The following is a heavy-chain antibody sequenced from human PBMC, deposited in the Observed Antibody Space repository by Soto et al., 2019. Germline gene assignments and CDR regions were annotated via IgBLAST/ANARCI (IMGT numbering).Heavy chain of an antibody. CDR2: IIPILGIA. J-gene: IGHJ5*02. CDR3: ARGSLNYDFWSGYDWFDP. D-gene: IGHD3-3*01. V-gene: IGHV1-69*02. CDR1: GGTFSSYT. Sequence: QVQLVQSGAEVKKPGSSMKVSCKASGGTFSSYTISWVRQAPGQGLEWMGRIIPILGIANYAQKFQGRVTITADKSTSTAYMELSSLRSEDTAVYYCARGSLNYDFWSGYDWFDPWGQGTLVTVSS.